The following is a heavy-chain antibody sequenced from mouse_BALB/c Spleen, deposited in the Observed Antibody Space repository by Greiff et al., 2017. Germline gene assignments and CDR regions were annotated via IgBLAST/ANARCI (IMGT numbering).Heavy chain of an antibody. Sequence: EVQLQESGPGLVKPSQSLSLTCTVTGYSITSDYAWNWIRQFPGNKLEWMGYISYSGSTSYNPSLKSRISITRDTSKNQFFLQLNSVTTEDTATYYCARDGSSYWYFDVWGAGTTVTVSS. CDR1: GYSITSDYA. CDR2: ISYSGST. V-gene: IGHV3-2*02. D-gene: IGHD1-1*01. J-gene: IGHJ1*01. CDR3: ARDGSSYWYFDV.